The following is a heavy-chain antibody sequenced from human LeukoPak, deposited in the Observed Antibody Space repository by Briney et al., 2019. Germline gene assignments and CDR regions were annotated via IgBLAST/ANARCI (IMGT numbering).Heavy chain of an antibody. CDR1: GDSVPGKSAVA. Sequence: SQTLSLTCAICGDSVPGKSAVAWNWLRQSPSSGLEWLGKTYYRSKWNNDYAVSVKSRITINPDTSKNQFSLHRSSVTPEDTAVYYCARGRNSGFDYWGQGTLVTVSS. CDR3: ARGRNSGFDY. D-gene: IGHD2/OR15-2a*01. V-gene: IGHV6-1*01. CDR2: TYYRSKWNN. J-gene: IGHJ4*02.